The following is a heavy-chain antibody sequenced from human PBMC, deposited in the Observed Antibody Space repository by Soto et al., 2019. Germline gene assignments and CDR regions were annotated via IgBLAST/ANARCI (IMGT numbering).Heavy chain of an antibody. D-gene: IGHD3-9*01. CDR3: ARVVFDWFNSFDP. CDR2: IYYSGST. CDR1: GGSISSGDYY. J-gene: IGHJ5*02. Sequence: SETLSLTCTVSGGSISSGDYYWSWIRQPPGKGLEWIGYIYYSGSTYYNPSLKSRVTISVDTSKNQFSLKLSSVTAADTAVYYCARVVFDWFNSFDPWGQGTLVTVS. V-gene: IGHV4-30-4*01.